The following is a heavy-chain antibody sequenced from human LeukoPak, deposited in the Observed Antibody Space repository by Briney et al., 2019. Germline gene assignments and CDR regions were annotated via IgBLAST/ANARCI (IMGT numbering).Heavy chain of an antibody. CDR2: ISSSGSTI. J-gene: IGHJ4*02. Sequence: GGSLRLSCAASGFTFSSYEMNWVRQAPGKGLEWVSYISSSGSTIYYADSVKGRFTISRDNAKNSLYLQMNSLRAEDTAVYYCARVVSSSWSFDYWGQGTLVTVSS. CDR3: ARVVSSSWSFDY. D-gene: IGHD6-13*01. CDR1: GFTFSSYE. V-gene: IGHV3-48*03.